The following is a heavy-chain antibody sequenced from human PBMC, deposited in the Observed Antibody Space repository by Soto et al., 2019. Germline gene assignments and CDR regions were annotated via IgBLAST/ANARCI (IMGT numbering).Heavy chain of an antibody. V-gene: IGHV1-69*02. CDR3: ESSYGTGYRAFDY. D-gene: IGHD3-10*01. Sequence: QVQLVQSGAEVKRPGSSVKVSCKASGDTFNFYSINWVRQAPGLGLEWMGRVNPVVSMSNYAQKFQGRVTMTAYKSTSTAYMQLSSVRSEDTAIYYGESSYGTGYRAFDYWGQGALVTVSS. CDR2: VNPVVSMS. CDR1: GDTFNFYS. J-gene: IGHJ4*02.